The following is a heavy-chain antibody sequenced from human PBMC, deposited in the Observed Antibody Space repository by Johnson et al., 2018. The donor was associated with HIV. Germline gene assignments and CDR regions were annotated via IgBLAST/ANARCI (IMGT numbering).Heavy chain of an antibody. J-gene: IGHJ3*02. CDR2: IRSKAYGGST. CDR1: GFSFGDYT. D-gene: IGHD6-13*01. V-gene: IGHV3-49*03. CDR3: AREGGIAAAGTDAFDI. Sequence: VQLVESGGGLMQPGRSLRLSCVASGFSFGDYTLNWLRQPPGKGLEWVGFIRSKAYGGSTHFAASVKGRFIISRDDSKSIAYLQMNSLKTEDTAVYYCAREGGIAAAGTDAFDIWGQGTMVTVSS.